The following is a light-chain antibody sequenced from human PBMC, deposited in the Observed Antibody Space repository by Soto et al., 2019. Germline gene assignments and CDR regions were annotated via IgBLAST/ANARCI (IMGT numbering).Light chain of an antibody. J-gene: IGKJ1*01. CDR1: QSISSY. CDR2: AAS. CDR3: QHYNSYSEA. V-gene: IGKV1-5*01. Sequence: DIEMTQSPSSLSSSVGDRFTITCRASQSISSYLSWYQQKPGKAPKLLIYAASSLQSGVPSRFSGSGSGTEFTLTISSLQPDDFATYYCQHYNSYSEAFGQGTKVDI.